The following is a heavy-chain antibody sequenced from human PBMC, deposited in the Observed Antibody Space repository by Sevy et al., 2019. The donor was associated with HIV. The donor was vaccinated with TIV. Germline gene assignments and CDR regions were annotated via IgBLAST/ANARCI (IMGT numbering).Heavy chain of an antibody. CDR2: ISSSNNYI. D-gene: IGHD6-6*01. J-gene: IGHJ4*02. V-gene: IGHV3-21*01. CDR1: GFTFSSYE. Sequence: GGSLRLSCAASGFTFSSYEMNWVRQAPGKGLEWVSSISSSNNYIYYEDSLKGRFTISRDNAKNSLYLQMNSLRAEDTAVYYCARDLREYSSSSKYYFDYWGQGTLVTISS. CDR3: ARDLREYSSSSKYYFDY.